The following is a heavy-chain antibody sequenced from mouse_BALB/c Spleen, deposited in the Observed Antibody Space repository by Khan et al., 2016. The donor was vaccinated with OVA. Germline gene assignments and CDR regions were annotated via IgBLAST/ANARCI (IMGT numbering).Heavy chain of an antibody. CDR1: GYTFTSYY. Sequence: QMQLQESGAELVKPGASVRLSCKASGYTFTSYYLYWVKQRPGQGLEWIGDINPSSDGTNYNEKFKNKATLIVDKSSSTAYIQLNSLTSEDSAVYYCYRWGYGSFAYWGQGTLVTVSA. D-gene: IGHD1-1*02. CDR3: YRWGYGSFAY. J-gene: IGHJ3*01. CDR2: INPSSDGT. V-gene: IGHV1S81*02.